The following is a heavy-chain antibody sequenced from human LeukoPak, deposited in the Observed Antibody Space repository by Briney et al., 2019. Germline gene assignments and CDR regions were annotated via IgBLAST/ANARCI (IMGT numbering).Heavy chain of an antibody. Sequence: RPGGSLRLSCAASGFTFSSYWMSWVRQAPGKGLEWVANIKQDGSEKYYVDSVKGRFTISRDNAKNSLYLQMNSLRTEDTAVYYCAREYQLPRLYYYYYYMDVWGKGTTVTVSS. D-gene: IGHD2-2*01. J-gene: IGHJ6*03. CDR1: GFTFSSYW. CDR2: IKQDGSEK. CDR3: AREYQLPRLYYYYYYMDV. V-gene: IGHV3-7*01.